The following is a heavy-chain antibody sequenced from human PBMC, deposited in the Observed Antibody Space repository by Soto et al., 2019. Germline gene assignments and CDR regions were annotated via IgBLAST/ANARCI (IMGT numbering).Heavy chain of an antibody. V-gene: IGHV4-31*03. CDR1: GGSISGEGYY. CDR3: ARAWPATAGWANWFDR. D-gene: IGHD6-13*01. Sequence: QVQLQESGPGLVEPSQTLSLTCTVSGGSISGEGYYWSWIRQYSGRGLVWIGYIHYSGSTYYNPCLKSRVIISVDTSKTQFFLNLSSVTAADTAVYYCARAWPATAGWANWFDRWGQGTLVTVSS. CDR2: IHYSGST. J-gene: IGHJ5*02.